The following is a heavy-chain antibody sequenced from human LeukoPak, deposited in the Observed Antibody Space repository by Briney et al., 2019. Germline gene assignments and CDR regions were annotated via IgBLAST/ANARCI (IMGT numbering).Heavy chain of an antibody. CDR2: ISSSSSTI. CDR3: ARDPNYYDSSGVFDY. Sequence: GGSLRLSCAACGFTFSSYSMNWVRQAPGKGLEWVSYISSSSSTIYYADSVKGRFTISRDNAKNSLYLQMNSLRDEDTAVYYCARDPNYYDSSGVFDYWGQGTLVTVSS. CDR1: GFTFSSYS. J-gene: IGHJ4*02. D-gene: IGHD3-22*01. V-gene: IGHV3-48*02.